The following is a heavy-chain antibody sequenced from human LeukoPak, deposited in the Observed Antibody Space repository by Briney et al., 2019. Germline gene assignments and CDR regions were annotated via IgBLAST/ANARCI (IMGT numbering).Heavy chain of an antibody. D-gene: IGHD2-15*01. J-gene: IGHJ6*02. CDR2: ISSSSSYI. Sequence: GGSLRLSCAASGFTFSSYSMNWVRQAPGKGLEWVSSISSSSSYIYYPDSVKGRFTISRDNAKNSLYLQMNSLRAEDTAVYYCARDIKLGYCSGGSCYSVFFYYYGMDVWGQGTTVTVSS. CDR1: GFTFSSYS. V-gene: IGHV3-21*01. CDR3: ARDIKLGYCSGGSCYSVFFYYYGMDV.